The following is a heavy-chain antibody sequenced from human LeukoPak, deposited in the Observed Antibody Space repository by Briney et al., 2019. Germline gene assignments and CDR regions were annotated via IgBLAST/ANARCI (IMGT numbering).Heavy chain of an antibody. D-gene: IGHD2-21*01. CDR3: ARADRLHGGPYLIGP. CDR2: INPNSGGT. V-gene: IGHV1-2*02. CDR1: GYSFTDYY. Sequence: PSASVTVSCKPSGYSFTDYYMHWVRQAPGQGLEWMGWINPNSGGTSSAHQGRVTMTRDTSITTVYMEVSWLTSDDTAIYYCARADRLHGGPYLIGPWGQGTLVTVSS. J-gene: IGHJ5*02.